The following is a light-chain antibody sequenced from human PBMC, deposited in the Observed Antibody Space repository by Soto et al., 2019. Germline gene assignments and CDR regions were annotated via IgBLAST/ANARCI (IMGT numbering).Light chain of an antibody. CDR1: SSDVGGYNY. V-gene: IGLV2-14*01. Sequence: QSALTQPASVSGSPGQSITIYCTGNSSDVGGYNYVSWYQQQAGKAPKLIIHEVSNRPSGVSNRFSGSKSSNTASLTISGLQAEDEADYYCDSYTSSRAYVFGIGTKLTVL. CDR3: DSYTSSRAYV. CDR2: EVS. J-gene: IGLJ1*01.